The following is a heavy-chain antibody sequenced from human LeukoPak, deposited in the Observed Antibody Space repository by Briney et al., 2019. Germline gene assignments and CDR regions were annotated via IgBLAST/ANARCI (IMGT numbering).Heavy chain of an antibody. D-gene: IGHD3-22*01. V-gene: IGHV3-30*02. CDR3: AKDGGYYDSSGAAYAFDI. CDR2: IRYDGSNK. CDR1: GFSFNNAW. Sequence: PGGSLRLSCEASGFSFNNAWMTWVRQAPGKGLEWVAFIRYDGSNKYYADSVKGRFTISRDNSKNTLYLQMNSLRAEDTAVYYCAKDGGYYDSSGAAYAFDIWGQGTMVTVSS. J-gene: IGHJ3*02.